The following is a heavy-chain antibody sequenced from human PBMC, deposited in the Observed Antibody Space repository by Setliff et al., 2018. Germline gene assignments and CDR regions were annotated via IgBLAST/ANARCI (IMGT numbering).Heavy chain of an antibody. Sequence: SETLSLTCSVSGDSMSFSYWSWIRQPPGKGLEWIGHIYIGGSANYNPSLKSRVTMSLDTPKNQFSLKLSSVTAADTAVYYCASWRGYGFGIDYWGQGALVTVSS. V-gene: IGHV4-4*07. CDR1: GDSMSFSY. J-gene: IGHJ4*02. CDR3: ASWRGYGFGIDY. CDR2: IYIGGSA. D-gene: IGHD5-18*01.